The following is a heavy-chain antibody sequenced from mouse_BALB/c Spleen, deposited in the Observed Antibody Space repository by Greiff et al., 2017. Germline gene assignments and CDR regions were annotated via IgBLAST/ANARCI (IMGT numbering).Heavy chain of an antibody. CDR3: ARGDVHWYFDV. CDR1: GFTFSSFG. J-gene: IGHJ1*01. V-gene: IGHV5-17*02. Sequence: EVKLMESGGGLVQPGGSRKLSCAASGFTFSSFGMHWVRQAPEKGLEWVAYISSGSSTIYYADTVKGRFTIFRDNPKNTLFLQMTSLRSEDTAMYYCARGDVHWYFDVWGAGTTVTVSS. D-gene: IGHD3-3*01. CDR2: ISSGSSTI.